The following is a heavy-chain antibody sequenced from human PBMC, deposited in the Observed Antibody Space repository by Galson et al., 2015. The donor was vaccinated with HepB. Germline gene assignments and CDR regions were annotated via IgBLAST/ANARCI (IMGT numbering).Heavy chain of an antibody. CDR2: ISRSNGDI. J-gene: IGHJ5*02. D-gene: IGHD2-15*01. V-gene: IGHV3-21*01. CDR1: GFSFNTYN. Sequence: SLRLSCAASGFSFNTYNMNWVRQAPGKGLEWVSSISRSNGDISYTDSVRGRFTISRDNANNSLYLQMNSLRVEDTAVYYCARGGGYCSAWGQGTLVTVSS. CDR3: ARGGGYCSA.